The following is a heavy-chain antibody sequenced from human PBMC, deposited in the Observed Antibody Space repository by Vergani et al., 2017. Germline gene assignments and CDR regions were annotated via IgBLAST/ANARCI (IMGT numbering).Heavy chain of an antibody. CDR1: GFTFSRYA. V-gene: IGHV3-23*01. CDR3: AKDPGVLWYLGYFQH. J-gene: IGHJ1*01. D-gene: IGHD2-21*01. CDR2: ISGSGGST. Sequence: EVQLLEAGGGLVQPGGSLRLSCAVSGFTFSRYAMSWLRQVPGKGLKWVSAISGSGGSTYYADSVKGRFTISRDNSKNTLYLQMNSLRAEDTAVYYCAKDPGVLWYLGYFQHWGQGTLVTVSS.